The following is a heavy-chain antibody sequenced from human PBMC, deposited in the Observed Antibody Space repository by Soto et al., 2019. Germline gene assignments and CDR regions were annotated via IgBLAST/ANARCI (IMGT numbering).Heavy chain of an antibody. V-gene: IGHV1-69*12. CDR3: ARHSCCSTPNYYCGMDV. CDR2: IIPIFGTA. D-gene: IGHD2-15*01. CDR1: GGTFSSYA. J-gene: IGHJ6*02. Sequence: QVQLVQSGAEVKKPGSSVKVSCKASGGTFSSYAISWVRQAPGQGLEWMGGIIPIFGTANYAQKFQGRVTITADESTSTAYMELSSLRSEDTAVYYCARHSCCSTPNYYCGMDVWGQGTTVTVSS.